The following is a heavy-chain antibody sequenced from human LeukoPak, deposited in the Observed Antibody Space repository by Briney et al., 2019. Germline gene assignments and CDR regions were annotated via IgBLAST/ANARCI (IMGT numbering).Heavy chain of an antibody. Sequence: GGSLRLSCAASGFTVSGSWMHWVRQAPGTGLVWVSRINTDGSSTTYADSVKGRFTISRDNANNTLYLQMNSLRGEDTAVYYCARGSSWPDYWGQGTLVTVSS. D-gene: IGHD6-13*01. CDR2: INTDGSST. J-gene: IGHJ4*02. CDR1: GFTVSGSW. CDR3: ARGSSWPDY. V-gene: IGHV3-74*01.